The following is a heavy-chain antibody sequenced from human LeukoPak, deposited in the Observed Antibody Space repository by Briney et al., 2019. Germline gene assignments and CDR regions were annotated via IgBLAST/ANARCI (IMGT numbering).Heavy chain of an antibody. J-gene: IGHJ4*02. CDR3: ARGVTGGNPFDY. D-gene: IGHD4-23*01. Sequence: GGSLRLSCAASGFTVSSNYMSWVRQAPGKGLEWVSVIYNNGNTYYADSVKGRFTISRDNSKNTLYLQMNSLRAEDTAVHYCARGVTGGNPFDYWGQGTLVTVSS. CDR2: IYNNGNT. CDR1: GFTVSSNY. V-gene: IGHV3-53*01.